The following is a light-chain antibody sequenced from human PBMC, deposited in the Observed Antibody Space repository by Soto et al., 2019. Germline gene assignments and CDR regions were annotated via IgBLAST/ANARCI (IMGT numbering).Light chain of an antibody. V-gene: IGKV4-1*01. Sequence: VMTKSPDSLAVSLSVMATINCNCRQTDFSTSNSRHSLARYQQKPGQSPKVLIYWASTRDSGARDRCSGGGSGKDFTLTIRSLQAEDVALYCSQQYYDNPQRFGRGTKVDIK. CDR1: QTDFSTSNSRHS. CDR3: QQYYDNPQR. CDR2: WAS. J-gene: IGKJ1*01.